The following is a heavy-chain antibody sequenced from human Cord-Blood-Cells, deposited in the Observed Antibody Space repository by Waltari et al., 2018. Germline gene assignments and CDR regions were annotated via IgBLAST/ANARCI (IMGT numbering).Heavy chain of an antibody. CDR1: GYTFTSYD. J-gene: IGHJ3*02. CDR2: MNPNSGNT. Sequence: QVQLVQSGAEVKKPGASVKVSCKASGYTFTSYDINWVRQATGQGLEWMGWMNPNSGNTGYAQKFQGRVTITKNTSISTAYMELSSLRSEDTAVYYCARWATAAAGNDAFDIWGQGTMVTVSS. V-gene: IGHV1-8*03. CDR3: ARWATAAAGNDAFDI. D-gene: IGHD6-13*01.